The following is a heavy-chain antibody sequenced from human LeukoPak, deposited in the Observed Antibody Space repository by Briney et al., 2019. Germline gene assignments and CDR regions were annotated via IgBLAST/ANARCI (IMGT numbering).Heavy chain of an antibody. CDR2: ISDDGSDI. V-gene: IGHV3-30*18. J-gene: IGHJ4*02. Sequence: GGSLRLSCAASGFTFRLFGMNWVRQAPGKGLEWVAVISDDGSDIHYADSVKGRLTISRVNSHNQVYLQMISVRAEGTGVYHCAKEPSSSWYLRFFEYWGQGTVVSVSS. CDR3: AKEPSSSWYLRFFEY. D-gene: IGHD3-22*01. CDR1: GFTFRLFG.